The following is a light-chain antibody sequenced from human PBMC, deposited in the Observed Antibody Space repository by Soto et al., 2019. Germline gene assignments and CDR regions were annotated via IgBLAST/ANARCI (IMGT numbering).Light chain of an antibody. Sequence: DIQMTQSPSSLSASVGNRVIITCRASQDISNYLAWYQQKPGKVPKLLIYGAYTLQSGVPSRFSGSGSGTDFTLTISSLQPEDVATYYCQKHNSAPLFGGGTKVDIK. CDR3: QKHNSAPL. J-gene: IGKJ4*01. CDR1: QDISNY. CDR2: GAY. V-gene: IGKV1-27*01.